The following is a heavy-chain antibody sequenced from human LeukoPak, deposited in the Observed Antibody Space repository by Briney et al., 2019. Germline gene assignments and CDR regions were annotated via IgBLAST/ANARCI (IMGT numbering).Heavy chain of an antibody. CDR3: AKDPRGYSYGGIDY. Sequence: GGSLRLSCAASGFTFSSYGMHWVRQAPGKGLEWVAIISYDGSNKYYADSVKGRFTISRDNSKNTLYLQMNSLRAEDTAVYYCAKDPRGYSYGGIDYWGQGTLVTVSS. J-gene: IGHJ4*02. CDR1: GFTFSSYG. D-gene: IGHD5-18*01. CDR2: ISYDGSNK. V-gene: IGHV3-30*18.